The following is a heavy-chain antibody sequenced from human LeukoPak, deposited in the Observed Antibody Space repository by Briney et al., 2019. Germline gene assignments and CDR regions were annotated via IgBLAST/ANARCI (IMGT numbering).Heavy chain of an antibody. V-gene: IGHV3-11*01. CDR1: GFMLSDYY. Sequence: GGSLRLSCAASGFMLSDYYMSWIRQAPGKGLEWVSYISSSGNTINYADSLKGRCTISRDKAKNSLYLQINSLRADDTAVYFCARFAAAADDDSFDIWGQGTMVTVSS. J-gene: IGHJ3*02. CDR3: ARFAAAADDDSFDI. CDR2: ISSSGNTI. D-gene: IGHD6-13*01.